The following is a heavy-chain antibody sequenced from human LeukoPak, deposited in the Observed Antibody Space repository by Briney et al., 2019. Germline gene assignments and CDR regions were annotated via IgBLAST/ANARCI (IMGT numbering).Heavy chain of an antibody. V-gene: IGHV1-18*01. CDR2: ISACNGNT. J-gene: IGHJ4*02. CDR3: ARDRVFVDTAIVSPVQYFDY. Sequence: ASVKVSCKASGYTFASYGISWVRQAPGQGLEWMGWISACNGNTNYAQKLQGRVTMTTATSTSTAYMELRSLRADDTAVYYCARDRVFVDTAIVSPVQYFDYRGQGTLVTVSS. D-gene: IGHD5-18*01. CDR1: GYTFASYG.